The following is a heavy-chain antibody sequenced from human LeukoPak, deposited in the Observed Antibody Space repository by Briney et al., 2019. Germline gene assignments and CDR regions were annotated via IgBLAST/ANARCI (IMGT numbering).Heavy chain of an antibody. D-gene: IGHD3-16*02. CDR1: GGSMSSSY. CDR2: IYYSGST. V-gene: IGHV4-59*01. CDR3: ARVAITFGGVIASFDP. Sequence: PSETLSLTCTVSGGSMSSSYWSWIRQPPGKGLERIGDIYYSGSTNYNPSLKSRVTISVDTSKNQFSLKLSSVTAADTAVYYCARVAITFGGVIASFDPWGQGTLVTVSS. J-gene: IGHJ5*02.